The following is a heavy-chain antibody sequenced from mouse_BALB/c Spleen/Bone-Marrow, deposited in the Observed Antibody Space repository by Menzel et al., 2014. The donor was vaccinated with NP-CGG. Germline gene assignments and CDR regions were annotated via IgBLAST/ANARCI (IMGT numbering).Heavy chain of an antibody. CDR1: GISITTGNYR. CDR3: ARYGNYFDY. D-gene: IGHD2-1*01. J-gene: IGHJ2*01. Sequence: EVHLVESGPGLVKPSQTVSLTCTVTGISITTGNYRWSWIRQFPGNKLEWIGYIYYNGTITYNPSLTSRTTITRDTSKNQFFLEMNSLTAEDTATYYCARYGNYFDYWGQGTTLTVSS. CDR2: IYYNGTI. V-gene: IGHV3-5*02.